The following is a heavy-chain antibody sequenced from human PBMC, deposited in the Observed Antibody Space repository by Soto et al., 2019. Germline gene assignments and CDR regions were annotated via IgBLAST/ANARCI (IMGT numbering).Heavy chain of an antibody. CDR2: IKSDGSYT. D-gene: IGHD3-10*01. J-gene: IGHJ4*02. CDR3: ATGGSDYFTY. CDR1: GFTFNTYW. V-gene: IGHV3-74*01. Sequence: EVQLVESGGGLVQPGGSLRLSCAASGFTFNTYWMQWVRQAPGKGLVWVSRIKSDGSYTNYADSVKGRFTISRDNAKNTLFLQMNSLGAEDTAVYYCATGGSDYFTYWGQGTLVTVSS.